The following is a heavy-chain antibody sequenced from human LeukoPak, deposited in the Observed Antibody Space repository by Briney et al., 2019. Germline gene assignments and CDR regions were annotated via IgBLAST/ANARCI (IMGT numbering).Heavy chain of an antibody. J-gene: IGHJ6*02. Sequence: SETLSLTCTVSGGSISSSNWWSWVRQPPGKGLKWIGEIYHSGSTNYNPSLKSRVTISVDKSKNQFSLKLSSVTAADTAVYYCARVYYRYGMDVWGQGTTVTVSS. CDR1: GGSISSSNW. CDR3: ARVYYRYGMDV. CDR2: IYHSGST. D-gene: IGHD1-14*01. V-gene: IGHV4-4*02.